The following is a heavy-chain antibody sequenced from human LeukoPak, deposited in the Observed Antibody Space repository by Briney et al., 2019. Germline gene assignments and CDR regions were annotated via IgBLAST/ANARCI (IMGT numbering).Heavy chain of an antibody. Sequence: GTSLRLSCAASGFTFSNYGMHWVRQAPGKGREWVAVISYDGSNKNYADSVEGRFTISGDNFKNTYLQMNSLRPEDTAVYYCATGGTKTATGRMGYWGQGTLVTVSS. CDR1: GFTFSNYG. CDR2: ISYDGSNK. V-gene: IGHV3-30*03. CDR3: ATGGTKTATGRMGY. J-gene: IGHJ4*02. D-gene: IGHD1-1*01.